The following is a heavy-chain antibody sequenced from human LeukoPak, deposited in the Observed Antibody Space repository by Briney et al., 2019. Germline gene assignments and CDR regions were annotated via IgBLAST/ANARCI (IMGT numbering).Heavy chain of an antibody. D-gene: IGHD3-10*01. V-gene: IGHV4-59*08. CDR3: ARQKYGGSGEIDY. CDR1: GGSISNYY. J-gene: IGHJ4*02. Sequence: TSETLSLTCTVSGGSISNYYWSWIRQPPGKGLEWIGYIYYSGSTNYNPSLKSRVTISVDTSKNQFSLKLSSVTAADTAVYYCARQKYGGSGEIDYWGQGTLVTVSS. CDR2: IYYSGST.